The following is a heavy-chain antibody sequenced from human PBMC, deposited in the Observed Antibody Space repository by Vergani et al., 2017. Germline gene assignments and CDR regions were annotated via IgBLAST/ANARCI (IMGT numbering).Heavy chain of an antibody. J-gene: IGHJ3*02. D-gene: IGHD2-21*02. CDR1: GYSISSGYY. CDR3: ARGGDWGRGAFDI. CDR2: IHHSGST. V-gene: IGHV4-38-2*01. Sequence: QVQLQESGPGLVKPSETLSLTCAVSGYSISSGYYWGWIRQPPGKGREWIGSIHHSGSTYYNPSLKSRVTISVDTSKNQFSLKLNSVTAADTAVYYCARGGDWGRGAFDIWGQGTMVTVSS.